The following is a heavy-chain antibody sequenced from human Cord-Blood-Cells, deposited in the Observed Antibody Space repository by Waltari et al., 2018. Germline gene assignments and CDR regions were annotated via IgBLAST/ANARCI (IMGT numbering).Heavy chain of an antibody. D-gene: IGHD3-16*02. CDR1: GGSISSGGYY. Sequence: QVQLQESGPGLVKPSQTLSLTCTVSGGSISSGGYYWSWIRPHPGKGLEWIGYIYYSGSTYYNPSLKSRVTISVDTSKNQFSLKLSSVTAADTAVYYCARTHLPLRLHLGELSFDYWGQGTLVTVSS. V-gene: IGHV4-31*03. CDR2: IYYSGST. CDR3: ARTHLPLRLHLGELSFDY. J-gene: IGHJ4*02.